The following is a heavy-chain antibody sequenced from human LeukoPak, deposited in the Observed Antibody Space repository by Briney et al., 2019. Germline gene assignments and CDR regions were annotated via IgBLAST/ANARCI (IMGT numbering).Heavy chain of an antibody. V-gene: IGHV1-18*01. CDR1: GYTFTSYG. CDR3: ARDGVWFGELPEKNDY. D-gene: IGHD3-10*01. CDR2: ISAYNGNT. J-gene: IGHJ4*02. Sequence: ASVKVSCKASGYTFTSYGISWVRQAPGQGLEWMGWISAYNGNTNYAQKLRGRVTMTTDTSTSTAYMELRSLRSDDTAVYYCARDGVWFGELPEKNDYWGQGTLVTVSS.